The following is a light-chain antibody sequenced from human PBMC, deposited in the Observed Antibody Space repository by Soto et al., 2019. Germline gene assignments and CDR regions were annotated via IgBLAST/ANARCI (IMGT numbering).Light chain of an antibody. CDR1: QSVSNN. Sequence: EVVLTQSPVTLSVSPGERATLSCRASQSVSNNLAWYQQKPGQAPRLLIYGASTRATGIPARFSGSGSGTEFTLTISSLHSEDFAVYYCQQYTNWYTVGQGTKLEIK. CDR3: QQYTNWYT. J-gene: IGKJ2*01. V-gene: IGKV3-15*01. CDR2: GAS.